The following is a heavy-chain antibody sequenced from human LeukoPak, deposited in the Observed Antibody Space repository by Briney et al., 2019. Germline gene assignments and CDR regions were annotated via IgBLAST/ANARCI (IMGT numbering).Heavy chain of an antibody. D-gene: IGHD2-2*01. CDR2: MNPNSGNT. Sequence: ASVKVSCKASGYTFTGYYMHWVRQATGQGLEWMGWMNPNSGNTGYAQKFQGRVTMTRNTSISTAYMELSSLRSEDTAVYYCARGSRRTNFDYWGQGTLVTVSS. CDR3: ARGSRRTNFDY. V-gene: IGHV1-8*02. J-gene: IGHJ4*02. CDR1: GYTFTGYY.